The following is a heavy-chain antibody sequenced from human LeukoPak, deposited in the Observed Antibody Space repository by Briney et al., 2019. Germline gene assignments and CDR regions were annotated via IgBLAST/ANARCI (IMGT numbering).Heavy chain of an antibody. V-gene: IGHV3-23*01. J-gene: IGHJ4*02. CDR3: SKDSSDSRVGDVFFES. D-gene: IGHD1-26*01. Sequence: PGGSLRLSCAASGPTFSNYAMSWFRQAPGKGLEWVSGITSGFTPHYAASAKGRFTISRDNSKNTSHLQMDSLIAEDTAVYYLSKDSSDSRVGDVFFESWGAGTLVTVSS. CDR2: ITSGFTP. CDR1: GPTFSNYA.